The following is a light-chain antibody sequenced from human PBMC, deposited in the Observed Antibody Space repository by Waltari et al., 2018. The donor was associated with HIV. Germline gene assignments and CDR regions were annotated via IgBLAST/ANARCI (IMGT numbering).Light chain of an antibody. V-gene: IGLV2-14*03. CDR2: DVS. CDR1: SSDVGANNY. CDR3: SSVTSSTTLA. Sequence: QSALTQPASVSGSPGQSITISCTGSSSDVGANNYVSWYQQHPGNVPKLLIYDVSDRPSGVSNRFSGSKSGNTASLTISGLQSEDEADYYCSSVTSSTTLAFGTGTKVTVL. J-gene: IGLJ1*01.